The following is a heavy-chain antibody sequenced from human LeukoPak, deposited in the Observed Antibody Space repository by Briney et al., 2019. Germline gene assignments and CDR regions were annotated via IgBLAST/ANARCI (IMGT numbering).Heavy chain of an antibody. CDR1: GGSISSSNYY. CDR2: IYYSGSI. V-gene: IGHV4-39*01. J-gene: IGHJ4*02. D-gene: IGHD2-15*01. CDR3: ARQRGYCSGGSCYGMFDY. Sequence: PSETLSLTCTVSGGSISSSNYYWGWIRRPPGKGLEWIGSIYYSGSIYYNPSLKSRVTISVDTSKNQFSLKLTSVTAADTAVYYCARQRGYCSGGSCYGMFDYWGQGTLVTVSS.